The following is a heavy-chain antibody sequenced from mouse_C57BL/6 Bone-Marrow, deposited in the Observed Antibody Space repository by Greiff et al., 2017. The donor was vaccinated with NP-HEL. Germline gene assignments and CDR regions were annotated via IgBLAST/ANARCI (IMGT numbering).Heavy chain of an antibody. CDR3: AREGLSLYYFDY. CDR2: IYPGSGNT. V-gene: IGHV1-66*01. D-gene: IGHD6-5*01. Sequence: VQLQQSGPELVKPGASVKISCKASGYSFTSYYIHWVKQRPGLGLEWIGWIYPGSGNTKYNEKFKGKATLTADTSSSTAYMQLSSLTSEDSAVYYCAREGLSLYYFDYWGQGTTLTVSS. CDR1: GYSFTSYY. J-gene: IGHJ2*01.